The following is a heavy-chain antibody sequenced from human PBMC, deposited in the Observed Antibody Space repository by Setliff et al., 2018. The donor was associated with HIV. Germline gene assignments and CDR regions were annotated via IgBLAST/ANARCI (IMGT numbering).Heavy chain of an antibody. Sequence: PGESLKISCQGSGYSFSNYWIGWVRQMPGKGLEWMGIVYPGDSDTRYSPSFEGQVTISADKSISTAYLQWSSLKASDTAMYYCATSPLGYCSGGSCYQYFDYWGPGTLVTVS. V-gene: IGHV5-51*01. CDR2: VYPGDSDT. D-gene: IGHD2-15*01. J-gene: IGHJ4*02. CDR1: GYSFSNYW. CDR3: ATSPLGYCSGGSCYQYFDY.